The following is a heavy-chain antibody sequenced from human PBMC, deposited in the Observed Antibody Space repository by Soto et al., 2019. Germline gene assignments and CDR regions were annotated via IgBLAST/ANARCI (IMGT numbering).Heavy chain of an antibody. V-gene: IGHV3-53*01. J-gene: IGHJ6*02. CDR1: GFTVSSNY. Sequence: EVQLVESGGGLIQPGGSLRLSCAASGFTVSSNYMSWVRQAPGKGLEWVSVIYSGGSTYYADSVEGRFTISRDNSKNTLYLQMNSLRAEDTAVYYCARARSLRYGMDVWGQGTTVTVSS. CDR3: ARARSLRYGMDV. CDR2: IYSGGST.